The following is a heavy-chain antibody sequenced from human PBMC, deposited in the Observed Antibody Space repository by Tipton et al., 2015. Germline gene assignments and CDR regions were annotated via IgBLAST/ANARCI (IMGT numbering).Heavy chain of an antibody. CDR3: ARGGTLFTYDYYYHGMDV. V-gene: IGHV1-2*02. Sequence: QVQLVQSGAEVKKPGASVKVSCKASGHTFTGYYVHWVRQAPGHGLEWMGWINPNNGGTVYAQKFQGRVTMTRDTSITTAYMEMSRLRSDDTAVYYCARGGTLFTYDYYYHGMDVWGQGTTVTVSS. CDR2: INPNNGGT. D-gene: IGHD3-22*01. CDR1: GHTFTGYY. J-gene: IGHJ6*02.